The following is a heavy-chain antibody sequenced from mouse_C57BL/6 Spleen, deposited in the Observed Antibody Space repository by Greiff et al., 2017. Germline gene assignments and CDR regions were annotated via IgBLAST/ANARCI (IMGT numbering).Heavy chain of an antibody. V-gene: IGHV1-64*01. CDR1: GYTFTSYW. CDR2: IHPNSGST. D-gene: IGHD4-1*01. CDR3: ARAGRDYFDY. J-gene: IGHJ2*01. Sequence: QVQLQQPGAELVKPGASVKLSCKASGYTFTSYWMHWVKQRPGQGLEWIGMIHPNSGSTNYNEKFKSKATLTVDKSSSTAYMQLSSLTSENSAVYYCARAGRDYFDYWGQGTTLTVSS.